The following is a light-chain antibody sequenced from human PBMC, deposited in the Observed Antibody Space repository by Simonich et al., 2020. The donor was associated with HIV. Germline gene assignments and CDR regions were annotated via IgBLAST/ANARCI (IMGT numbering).Light chain of an antibody. CDR1: ISDVGGYNY. CDR3: CSYAGSSFWV. CDR2: DVS. Sequence: QSALTQPASVSGVPGQSITLSCTVTISDVGGYNYVSWYQHHPGKAPTPMIYDVSKRPSGVSNRFSGSKSGNTASLTISGLQAEDEADYYCCSYAGSSFWVFGGGTKLTVL. V-gene: IGLV2-23*02. J-gene: IGLJ3*02.